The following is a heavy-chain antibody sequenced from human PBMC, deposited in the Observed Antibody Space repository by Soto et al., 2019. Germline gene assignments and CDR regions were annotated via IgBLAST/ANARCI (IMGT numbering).Heavy chain of an antibody. CDR3: ARRGLDTAMVDYYYYGMDV. V-gene: IGHV5-51*01. CDR2: IYPGDSDT. D-gene: IGHD5-18*01. CDR1: GYSFTSYW. J-gene: IGHJ6*02. Sequence: GESLKISCKGSGYSFTSYWIGWVRQMPGKGLEGMGIIYPGDSDTRYSPSFQGQVTIPAAKSISTAYLQWRSLKASENAMYYCARRGLDTAMVDYYYYGMDVWGQGTTVTVSS.